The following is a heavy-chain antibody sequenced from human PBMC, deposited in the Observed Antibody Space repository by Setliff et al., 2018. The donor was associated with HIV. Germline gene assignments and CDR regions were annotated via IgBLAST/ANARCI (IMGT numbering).Heavy chain of an antibody. CDR2: ISNDGGRE. V-gene: IGHV3-7*03. CDR3: VNRAWLES. Sequence: GGSLRLSCAASGFTFTNYWMAWIRQAPGRGLEWAAIISNDGGREYYVDSVKGRFTISRDNAKSSLYLQMNNLTTEDTAVYYCVNRAWLESWGQGTLVTVSS. CDR1: GFTFTNYW. J-gene: IGHJ4*02.